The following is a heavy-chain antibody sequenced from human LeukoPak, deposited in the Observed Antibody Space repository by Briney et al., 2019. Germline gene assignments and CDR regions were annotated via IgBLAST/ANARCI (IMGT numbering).Heavy chain of an antibody. D-gene: IGHD3-10*01. V-gene: IGHV3-15*01. CDR1: GFSFGDRW. CDR2: IKSNAAGATT. J-gene: IGHJ4*02. CDR3: TMIQGWGSGSYYVDY. Sequence: GGSLRLSCAASGFSFGDRWMSWVRQAPGKGPEWVGRIKSNAAGATTDYAAPVKGRFTISRDDSRHTLYLQMNSLKTEDTAVYYCTMIQGWGSGSYYVDYWGQGTLVTVYS.